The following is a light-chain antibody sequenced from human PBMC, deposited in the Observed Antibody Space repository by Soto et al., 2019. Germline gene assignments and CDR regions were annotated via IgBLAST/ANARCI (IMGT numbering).Light chain of an antibody. CDR1: QSVSSSY. J-gene: IGKJ1*01. V-gene: IGKV3-20*01. CDR2: GAS. CDR3: QQYGSSQWT. Sequence: EIVLTQSPGTLSLSPGERATLSCRASQSVSSSYLAWYQQKPGQAPRLLIFGASGRATGVPDRFSGSGSGTDFALTISRLEPEDCAVYYCQQYGSSQWTFGQGTKVESK.